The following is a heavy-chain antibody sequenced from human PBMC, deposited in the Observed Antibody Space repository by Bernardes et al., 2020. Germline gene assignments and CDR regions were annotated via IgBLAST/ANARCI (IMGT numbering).Heavy chain of an antibody. Sequence: GGSLRLSCAASGFTFSSYNMNWVRQAPGKGLEWVSYISTTSNTIYYADSVKGRFTISRDNAKNSLYLQMNSLRAEDTAVYYCARSMVRGSYYYYGMDVWGQGTTVTVSS. J-gene: IGHJ6*02. D-gene: IGHD3-10*01. CDR1: GFTFSSYN. CDR2: ISTTSNTI. V-gene: IGHV3-48*01. CDR3: ARSMVRGSYYYYGMDV.